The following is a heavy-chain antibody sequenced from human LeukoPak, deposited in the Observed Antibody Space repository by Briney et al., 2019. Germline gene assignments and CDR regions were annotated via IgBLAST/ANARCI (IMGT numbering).Heavy chain of an antibody. J-gene: IGHJ4*02. V-gene: IGHV3-21*01. CDR2: ISSTSSYI. CDR1: GFTFSSYS. Sequence: GGSLRLSCAASGFTFSSYSMNWVRQAPGKGLEWVSSISSTSSYIYYADSVKGRFTTSRDNAENSLYLQMNGLRVEDTAVYYCARRYFDYWGQGTLVTVSS. CDR3: ARRYFDY.